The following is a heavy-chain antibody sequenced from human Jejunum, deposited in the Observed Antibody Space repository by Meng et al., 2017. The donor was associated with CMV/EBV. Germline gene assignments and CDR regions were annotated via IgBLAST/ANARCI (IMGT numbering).Heavy chain of an antibody. CDR3: AKDLDYDFWSPLDY. V-gene: IGHV3-23*01. Sequence: SELPFGSYAMSWVGQVPRKGLEWVSGISGSGAGTYYADSVKGRFTISRDNSKNTLYLQMNSLRAEDTAVYYCAKDLDYDFWSPLDYWGQGTLVTVSS. J-gene: IGHJ4*02. CDR1: ELPFGSYA. CDR2: ISGSGAGT. D-gene: IGHD3-3*01.